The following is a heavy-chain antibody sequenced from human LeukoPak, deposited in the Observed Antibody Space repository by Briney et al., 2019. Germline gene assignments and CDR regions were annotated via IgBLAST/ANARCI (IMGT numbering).Heavy chain of an antibody. V-gene: IGHV3-30*01. Sequence: GGSLRLSCAASGFTFSSYAMHWVRQAPGKGLEWVAVISCDGSNKYYADSVKGRFTISRDNSKNTLYLQINSLRAEDTAVYYCAREITGYDAFDIWGQGTMVTVSS. CDR3: AREITGYDAFDI. D-gene: IGHD1-20*01. J-gene: IGHJ3*02. CDR2: ISCDGSNK. CDR1: GFTFSSYA.